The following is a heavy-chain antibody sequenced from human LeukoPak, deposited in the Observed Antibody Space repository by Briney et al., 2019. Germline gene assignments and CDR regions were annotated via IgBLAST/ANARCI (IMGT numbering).Heavy chain of an antibody. J-gene: IGHJ4*02. CDR2: INPNSVGT. V-gene: IGHV1-2*02. CDR3: AVARLSNYVDTAMAY. Sequence: ASVKVSCKASGYSFTGYYMHWVRQAPGQGLEWMGWINPNSVGTNYAQKFQGRVTMTRDTSITTAYMELSRLRFDDTAVYYCAVARLSNYVDTAMAYWGQGTLVTVSS. CDR1: GYSFTGYY. D-gene: IGHD5-18*01.